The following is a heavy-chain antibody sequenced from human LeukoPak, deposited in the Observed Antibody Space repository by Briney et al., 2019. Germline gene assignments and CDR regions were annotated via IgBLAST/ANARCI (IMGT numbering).Heavy chain of an antibody. Sequence: ASVKVSCKASGYTFTAYYMHWVRQAPGQGLEWMGWINPNSGGTNYAQKFQGRVTMTRDTSISTAYMELSRLRSDDTAVYYCALLGITIFGVVISFDPWGQGTLVTVSS. D-gene: IGHD3-3*01. J-gene: IGHJ5*02. V-gene: IGHV1-2*02. CDR2: INPNSGGT. CDR1: GYTFTAYY. CDR3: ALLGITIFGVVISFDP.